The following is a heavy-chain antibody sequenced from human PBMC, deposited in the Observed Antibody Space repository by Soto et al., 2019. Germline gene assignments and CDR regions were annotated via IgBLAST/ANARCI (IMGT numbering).Heavy chain of an antibody. CDR1: GYTFTSYG. CDR2: ISGYNGNA. J-gene: IGHJ2*01. D-gene: IGHD4-17*01. V-gene: IGHV1-18*01. Sequence: QVQLLQSGAEVKKPGASVKVSCEASGYTFTSYGITWVRLAPGEGLEWMGWISGYNGNANYAQKFQGRVTMTTDTSTSTAYMELRSLTSDDTAVYYCARDADYGGNYWFFDLWGRGTLVTVSS. CDR3: ARDADYGGNYWFFDL.